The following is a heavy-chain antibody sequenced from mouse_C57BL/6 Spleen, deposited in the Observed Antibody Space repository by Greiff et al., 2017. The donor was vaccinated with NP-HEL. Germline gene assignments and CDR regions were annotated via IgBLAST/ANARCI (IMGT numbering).Heavy chain of an antibody. CDR2: ISSGGDYI. D-gene: IGHD2-5*01. V-gene: IGHV5-9-1*02. CDR3: TRAYYSNYLYAMDY. Sequence: EVKLVESGEGLVKPGGSLKLSCAASGFTFSSYAMSWVRQTPEKRLEWVAYISSGGDYIYYADTVKGRFTISRDNARNTLYLQMSSLKSEDTAMYYCTRAYYSNYLYAMDYWGQGTSVTVSS. J-gene: IGHJ4*01. CDR1: GFTFSSYA.